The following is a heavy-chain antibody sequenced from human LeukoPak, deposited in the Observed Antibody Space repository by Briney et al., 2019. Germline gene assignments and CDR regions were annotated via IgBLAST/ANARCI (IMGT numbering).Heavy chain of an antibody. CDR2: IAHHGNNK. CDR1: GFTFSSSA. CDR3: AKDGSWSCTD. J-gene: IGHJ4*02. D-gene: IGHD2-8*02. Sequence: GGSLRLSCGASGFTFSSSAMHWVRQGPGKGLEWVAYIAHHGNNKYYADSGKGRFTISRDNSKGSLYLQMNSLRADDTAVYYCAKDGSWSCTDWGQGTLVRVSS. V-gene: IGHV3-30*02.